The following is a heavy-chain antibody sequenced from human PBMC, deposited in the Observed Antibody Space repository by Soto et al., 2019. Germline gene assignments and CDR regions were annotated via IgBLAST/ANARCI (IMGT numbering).Heavy chain of an antibody. J-gene: IGHJ5*02. CDR1: GLSLSTSGEA. D-gene: IGHD3-10*02. CDR2: IYWDDDK. CDR3: VHYVSTSPAGWFDP. Sequence: QITLKVSGPTLVKPTQTLTLTCTFSGLSLSTSGEAVGWIRQPPGKALEWLALIYWDDDKRYNPTLKTRLTITKDTSKNQVVLTLTNMDPVDTATYYCVHYVSTSPAGWFDPWGQGILVTVSS. V-gene: IGHV2-5*02.